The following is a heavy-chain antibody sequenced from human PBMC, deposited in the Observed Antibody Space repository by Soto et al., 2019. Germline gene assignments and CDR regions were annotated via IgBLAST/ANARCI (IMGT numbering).Heavy chain of an antibody. J-gene: IGHJ4*02. CDR2: IYYSGST. D-gene: IGHD3-10*01. Sequence: SETLSLTCTVSGGSISSYYWSWIRQPPGKGLEWIGYIYYSGSTNYNPSLKSRVTISVDTSKNQFSLKLSSVTAADTAVYYCARRFYGSGSYYMDYWGQGTLVTVSS. CDR3: ARRFYGSGSYYMDY. CDR1: GGSISSYY. V-gene: IGHV4-59*01.